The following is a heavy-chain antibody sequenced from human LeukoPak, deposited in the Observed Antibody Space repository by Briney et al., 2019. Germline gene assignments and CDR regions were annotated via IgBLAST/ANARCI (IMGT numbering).Heavy chain of an antibody. Sequence: PGGSLRLSCAASGFTFSDYYMSWVRQAPGKGLEWVSYISTSGSDTGYADSVKGRFTISRDNAMNSLFLQMNSLRGEDAAAYYCARSTYYYGSGSYSPFDYWGQGTLVTVSS. V-gene: IGHV3-11*06. J-gene: IGHJ4*02. CDR1: GFTFSDYY. CDR3: ARSTYYYGSGSYSPFDY. D-gene: IGHD3-10*01. CDR2: ISTSGSDT.